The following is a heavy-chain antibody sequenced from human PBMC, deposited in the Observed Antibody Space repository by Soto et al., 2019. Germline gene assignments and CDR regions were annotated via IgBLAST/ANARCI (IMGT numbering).Heavy chain of an antibody. J-gene: IGHJ4*02. Sequence: SETLSLTCAVSGGSISGGGFSWSWIRQPPGKGLEWIGYILHTGGTQYNPSLKSRVSMSVDKSKNQFSLHLTSVTAADTAVYYCARLQFGEGFDYWGRGALVTVSS. CDR2: ILHTGGT. V-gene: IGHV4-30-2*01. CDR1: GGSISGGGFS. CDR3: ARLQFGEGFDY. D-gene: IGHD3-10*01.